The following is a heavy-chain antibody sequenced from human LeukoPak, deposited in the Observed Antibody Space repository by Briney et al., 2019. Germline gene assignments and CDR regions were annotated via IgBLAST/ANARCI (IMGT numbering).Heavy chain of an antibody. D-gene: IGHD1-20*01. V-gene: IGHV1-18*01. CDR3: ARDYNFREKYNWFDP. CDR1: GYTFTSYA. CDR2: ISAYNGNT. J-gene: IGHJ5*02. Sequence: GASVKVSCKASGYTFTSYAISWVRQAPGQGLEWMGWISAYNGNTNYAQKFQGRVTMTKVTSTSTAYMELRSLRSDDTAVYYCARDYNFREKYNWFDPWGQGTLVTVSS.